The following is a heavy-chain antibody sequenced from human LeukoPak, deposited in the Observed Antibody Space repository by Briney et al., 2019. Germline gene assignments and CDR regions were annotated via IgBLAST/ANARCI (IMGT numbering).Heavy chain of an antibody. CDR2: IYYTGST. J-gene: IGHJ4*02. Sequence: SETLSLTCTVSGGSITSSAYYWGWIRQPPGKGLEWIGTIYYTGSTYYNPSLKSRVTISVDTSKNQFSLKLSSVTATDTAVYYCARWFGKTLAGVYWGEGTLVTVSS. CDR3: ARWFGKTLAGVY. D-gene: IGHD3-10*01. CDR1: GGSITSSAYY. V-gene: IGHV4-39*01.